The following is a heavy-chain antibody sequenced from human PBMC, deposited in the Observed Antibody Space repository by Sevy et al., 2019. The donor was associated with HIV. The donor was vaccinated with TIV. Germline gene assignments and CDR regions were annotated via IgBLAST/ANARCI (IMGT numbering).Heavy chain of an antibody. J-gene: IGHJ6*02. CDR1: GGSISSYY. CDR2: IYTSGST. V-gene: IGHV4-4*07. Sequence: SETLSLTCTVSGGSISSYYWSWIRQPAGKGLEWIGRIYTSGSTNYNPYLKSRVTMSVDTSKNQFSLKLSSVTAADTAVYYCARENYYDSSGPNYGMDVWGQGTTVTVSS. CDR3: ARENYYDSSGPNYGMDV. D-gene: IGHD3-22*01.